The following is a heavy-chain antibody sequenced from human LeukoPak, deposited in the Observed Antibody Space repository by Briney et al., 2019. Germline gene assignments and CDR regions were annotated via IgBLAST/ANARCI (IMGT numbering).Heavy chain of an antibody. V-gene: IGHV4-59*08. J-gene: IGHJ4*02. D-gene: IGHD6-19*01. CDR2: ISYSGST. CDR1: GASISSYY. Sequence: SETLSLTCTVSGASISSYYWNGIRQPPGKGREGIGYISYSGSTNYNPPLKSRVTISVDTSKNQFSLRLSSVTAADTAVYHCARHLAVAGLLNSWGQGTLVTVSS. CDR3: ARHLAVAGLLNS.